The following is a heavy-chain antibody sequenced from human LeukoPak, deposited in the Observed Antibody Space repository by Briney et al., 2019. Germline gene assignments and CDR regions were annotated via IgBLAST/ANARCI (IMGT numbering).Heavy chain of an antibody. V-gene: IGHV3-11*01. Sequence: TGGSLRLSCAASGFTFSDYYMSWICQAPGKGLEWVSYISSSGSTIYYADSVKGRFTISRDNAKNSLYLQMNSLRAEDKAVYCCACMTTVVTGGMDDWGQGSTVTVSS. J-gene: IGHJ6*02. CDR2: ISSSGSTI. CDR1: GFTFSDYY. D-gene: IGHD4-23*01. CDR3: ACMTTVVTGGMDD.